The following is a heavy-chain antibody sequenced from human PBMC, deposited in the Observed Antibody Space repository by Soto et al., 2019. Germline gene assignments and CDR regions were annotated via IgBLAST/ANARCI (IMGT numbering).Heavy chain of an antibody. J-gene: IGHJ5*02. CDR2: SA. CDR1: GGTFSIYT. D-gene: IGHD2-15*01. V-gene: IGHV1-69*01. Sequence: QVQLVQSGAEVKKPGSSVKVSCKASGGTFSIYTISWVRQAPGQGLEWMGGSANSAQKFQGRLTVTADESTSTVYLELSSLTSEDTAGYYCAREGPPDIAWFDPWGQGTLGSVSS. CDR3: AREGPPDIAWFDP.